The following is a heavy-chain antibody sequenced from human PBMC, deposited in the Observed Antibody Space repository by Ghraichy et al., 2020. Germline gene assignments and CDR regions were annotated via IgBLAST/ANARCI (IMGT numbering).Heavy chain of an antibody. CDR1: GGSISSSSYY. J-gene: IGHJ4*02. CDR3: ARHNYYYDSSGYYFSPPTPSYFDY. CDR2: IYYSGST. Sequence: SQTLSLTCTVSGGSISSSSYYWGWIRQPPGKGLEWIGSIYYSGSTYYNPSLKSRVTISVDTSKNQFSLKLSSVTAADTAVYYCARHNYYYDSSGYYFSPPTPSYFDYWGQGTLVTVSS. D-gene: IGHD3-22*01. V-gene: IGHV4-39*01.